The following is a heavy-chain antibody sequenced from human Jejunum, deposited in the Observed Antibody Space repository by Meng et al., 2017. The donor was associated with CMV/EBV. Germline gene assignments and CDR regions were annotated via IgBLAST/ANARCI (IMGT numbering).Heavy chain of an antibody. CDR3: ARRLRFFGFDP. CDR2: IFYSGST. V-gene: IGHV4-39*02. Sequence: VSGGSISTNNKYWGWIRQPPGKGLEWIGTIFYSGSTYYNPSLKSRVTISVDTSKNRFSLKLNSVTAADTAVYYCARRLRFFGFDPWGQGTLVTVSS. J-gene: IGHJ5*02. D-gene: IGHD3-3*01. CDR1: GGSISTNNKY.